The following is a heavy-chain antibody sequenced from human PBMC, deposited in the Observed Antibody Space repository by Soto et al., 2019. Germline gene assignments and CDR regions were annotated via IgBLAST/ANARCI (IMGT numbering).Heavy chain of an antibody. CDR1: GLLFSNYK. CDR3: ARDTNGLHY. J-gene: IGHJ4*02. V-gene: IGHV3-74*01. CDR2: ISTDGSIT. Sequence: EVQLVESGGGLVQPGGSLRLSCAASGLLFSNYKMHWVRQAPGKGLVWVSRISTDGSITDYADSLKGRFTVSRDNAKNTLYLQMNSLRVDDTAVYYCARDTNGLHYWGQGTLVTVSS. D-gene: IGHD2-8*01.